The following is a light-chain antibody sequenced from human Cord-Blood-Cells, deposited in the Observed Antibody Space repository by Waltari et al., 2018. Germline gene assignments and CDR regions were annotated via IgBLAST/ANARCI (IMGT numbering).Light chain of an antibody. CDR1: QSVRSSY. Sequence: EIVLTHSPGTLSLSPGERATLSCSASQSVRSSYLAWDQQKPGQAPRLRIYGASSRATGIPDRFSGSGAETDFTLTISRLEPEDFAVYYWQQYGSSPWTFGQGTKVEIK. V-gene: IGKV3-20*01. J-gene: IGKJ1*01. CDR3: QQYGSSPWT. CDR2: GAS.